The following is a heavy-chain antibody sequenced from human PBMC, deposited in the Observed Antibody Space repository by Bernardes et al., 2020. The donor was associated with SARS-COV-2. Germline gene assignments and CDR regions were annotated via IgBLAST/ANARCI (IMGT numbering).Heavy chain of an antibody. D-gene: IGHD5-18*01. J-gene: IGHJ6*02. CDR1: GGSISSYY. CDR2: IYYSGST. V-gene: IGHV4-59*01. CDR3: ARDRRIQAAFVDYYYGMDV. Sequence: SETLSLTCTVSGGSISSYYWSWIRQPPGKGLEWIGYIYYSGSTNYNPSLKSRVTISVDTSKNQFSLKLSSVTAADTAVYYCARDRRIQAAFVDYYYGMDVWGQGTTVTVSS.